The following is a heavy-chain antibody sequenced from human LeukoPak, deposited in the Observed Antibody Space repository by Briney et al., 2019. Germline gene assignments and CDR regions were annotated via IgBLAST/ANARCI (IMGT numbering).Heavy chain of an antibody. CDR1: GYTFTGYY. V-gene: IGHV1-2*02. CDR3: ARVGPPYSSSSRKQDNWFDP. Sequence: ASVKVSCKASGYTFTGYYMHWVRQAPGQGLEWMGWINPNSGGTNYAQKFQGRVTMTRDTSISTAYMELSRLRSDDTAVYYCARVGPPYSSSSRKQDNWFDPWGQGTLVTVSS. J-gene: IGHJ5*02. CDR2: INPNSGGT. D-gene: IGHD6-6*01.